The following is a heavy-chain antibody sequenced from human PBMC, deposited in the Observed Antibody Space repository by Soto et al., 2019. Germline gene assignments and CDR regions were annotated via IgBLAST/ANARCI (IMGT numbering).Heavy chain of an antibody. CDR2: ISSSSSYI. D-gene: IGHD3-16*02. J-gene: IGHJ4*02. Sequence: EVQLVESGGGLVKPGGSLRLSCAASGFTFSSYSMNWVRQAPGKGLEWVSSISSSSSYIYYADSVKGRFTISRDNAKNTLYLQRNSRRGEDTAVDYCAGGLGGIRCGGVIVGDDYWGQGTLVTVSS. CDR3: AGGLGGIRCGGVIVGDDY. CDR1: GFTFSSYS. V-gene: IGHV3-21*01.